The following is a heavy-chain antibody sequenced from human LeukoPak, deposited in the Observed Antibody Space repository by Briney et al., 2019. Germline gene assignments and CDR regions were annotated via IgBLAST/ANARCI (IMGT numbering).Heavy chain of an antibody. Sequence: KSGGSLRLSCAASGFTFSNYAMNWVRQAPGKGLEWVSGISGSGGSTYYADSVKGRFTISRDNSKNTLYLQMISLRAEDTAVYYCAKDRYNNYGNWFDPWGQGTLVTVFS. J-gene: IGHJ5*02. CDR1: GFTFSNYA. CDR3: AKDRYNNYGNWFDP. CDR2: ISGSGGST. V-gene: IGHV3-23*01. D-gene: IGHD4-11*01.